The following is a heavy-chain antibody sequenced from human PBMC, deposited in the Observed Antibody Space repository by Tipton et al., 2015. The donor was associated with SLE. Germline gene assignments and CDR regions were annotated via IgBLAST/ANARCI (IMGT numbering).Heavy chain of an antibody. D-gene: IGHD2/OR15-2a*01. CDR3: ARGDPILPYYYYMDV. CDR2: ISHLGIT. J-gene: IGHJ6*03. CDR1: RGSFTGYQ. V-gene: IGHV4-34*01. Sequence: TLSLTCAVYRGSFTGYQWTWVRQPPGEGMGWSGEISHLGITKYNPSPKSRVTISLDTSKSQFSLNLTSVTAADTAVYYCARGDPILPYYYYMDVWDKGTTVTVSS.